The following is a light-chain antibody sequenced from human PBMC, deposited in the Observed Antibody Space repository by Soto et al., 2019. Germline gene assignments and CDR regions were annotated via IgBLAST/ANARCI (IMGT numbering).Light chain of an antibody. CDR2: GAS. CDR1: QSVSSSY. V-gene: IGKV3-20*01. Sequence: EIVLTQSPGTLSLSPGERATLSCRASQSVSSSYLAWYQQKPGQAPRLLIYGASSRATGIPDRFSGSGSRTDFTLTISRLEPEDFAVYYGQQYGSSPLTFGPGTKVDIK. J-gene: IGKJ3*01. CDR3: QQYGSSPLT.